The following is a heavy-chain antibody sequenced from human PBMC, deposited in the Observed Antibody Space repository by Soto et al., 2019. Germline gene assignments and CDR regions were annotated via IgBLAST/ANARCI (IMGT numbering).Heavy chain of an antibody. CDR1: GFTFSTYA. J-gene: IGHJ3*02. V-gene: IGHV3-23*01. CDR2: ITATGGDT. CDR3: ARGGFCTGGSGYSFRTFDI. D-gene: IGHD2-15*01. Sequence: EVQLLESGGGLVQPGGSLRLSCAASGFTFSTYAMSWVRQAPGKGLEWVSTITATGGDTYYAESVKGRFTITRDNSKTTLALYMDCLRAEDTAIYFLARGGFCTGGSGYSFRTFDIWGEGTMVTVSS.